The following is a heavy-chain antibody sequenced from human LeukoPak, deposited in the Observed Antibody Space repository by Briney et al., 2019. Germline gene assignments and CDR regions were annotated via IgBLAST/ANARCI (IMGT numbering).Heavy chain of an antibody. D-gene: IGHD6-19*01. CDR3: AKNGGSGWLHYFDY. Sequence: SGGSLRLSCGASGFTFSSYSMNWVRQAPGKGLKWVSYISSSSSTIYYADSVKGRFTISRDNAKNSLYLQMNSLRAEDTAVYYCAKNGGSGWLHYFDYWGQGTLVTVSS. CDR2: ISSSSSTI. V-gene: IGHV3-48*01. J-gene: IGHJ4*02. CDR1: GFTFSSYS.